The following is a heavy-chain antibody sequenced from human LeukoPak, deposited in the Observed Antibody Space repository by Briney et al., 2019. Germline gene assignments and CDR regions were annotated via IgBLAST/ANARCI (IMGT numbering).Heavy chain of an antibody. CDR3: ARLLGYSSSWYSNWFDP. CDR1: GGSISSSNW. J-gene: IGHJ5*02. V-gene: IGHV4-39*01. CDR2: IYYTGST. Sequence: SETLSLTCAVSGGSISSSNWWSWVRQPPGKGLEWIGSIYYTGSTYYNPSLKSRVTISVDTSKNQFSLKLSSVTAADTAVYYCARLLGYSSSWYSNWFDPWGQGTLVTVSS. D-gene: IGHD6-13*01.